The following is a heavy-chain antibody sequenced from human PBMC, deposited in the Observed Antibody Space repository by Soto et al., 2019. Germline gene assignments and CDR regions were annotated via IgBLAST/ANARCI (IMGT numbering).Heavy chain of an antibody. D-gene: IGHD4-17*01. J-gene: IGHJ4*02. V-gene: IGHV3-11*01. Sequence: GGSLRLSCAASGFTFSDYYMSWIRQAPGKGLEWVSYISSSGSTIYYADSVKGRFTISRDNTKNSLYLQMNSLRAEDTAVYYCARDGNFLFKFYGDCPDYWGQGTLVTVSS. CDR1: GFTFSDYY. CDR2: ISSSGSTI. CDR3: ARDGNFLFKFYGDCPDY.